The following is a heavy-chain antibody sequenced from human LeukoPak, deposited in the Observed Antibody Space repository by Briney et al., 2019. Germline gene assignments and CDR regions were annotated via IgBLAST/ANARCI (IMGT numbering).Heavy chain of an antibody. CDR3: ASGGSAMVHYYYYYMDV. V-gene: IGHV4-34*01. J-gene: IGHJ6*03. D-gene: IGHD5-18*01. CDR1: GGSFSGYY. CDR2: INHSGST. Sequence: SETLSLTCAVYGGSFSGYYWSWIRQPPGKGLEWIGEINHSGSTNYNPSLKSRVTISVDTSKNQFSLKLSSVTAADTAVYYCASGGSAMVHYYYYYMDVWGKGTTVTISS.